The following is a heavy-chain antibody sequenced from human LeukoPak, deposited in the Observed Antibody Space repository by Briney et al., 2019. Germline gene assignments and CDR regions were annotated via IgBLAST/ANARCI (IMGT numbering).Heavy chain of an antibody. J-gene: IGHJ4*02. CDR2: IYDSGST. CDR1: RCSSSSGGYY. Sequence: SETLSLTCTVSRCSSSSGGYYWSWIRQHPGKGLEWIAYIYDSGSTYYNPSLKSRVNISLDMSEDQFSLKLSSVTAADTAVYYCATCPYSSSWCHFDSWGQGTLVTVSS. D-gene: IGHD6-13*01. CDR3: ATCPYSSSWCHFDS. V-gene: IGHV4-31*03.